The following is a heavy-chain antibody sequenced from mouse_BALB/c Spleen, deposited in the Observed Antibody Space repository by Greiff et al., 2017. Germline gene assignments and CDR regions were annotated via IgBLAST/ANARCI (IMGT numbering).Heavy chain of an antibody. V-gene: IGHV1-18*01. CDR3: ARSDYGNYGAMDY. Sequence: EVQLQQSGPELVKPGASVKLPCKASGYTFTDYNMDWVKQSHGKSLEWIGDINPNNGGTIYNQKFKGKATLTVDKSSSTAYMELRSLTSEDTAVYYCARSDYGNYGAMDYWGQGTSVTVSS. D-gene: IGHD2-1*01. CDR1: GYTFTDYN. J-gene: IGHJ4*01. CDR2: INPNNGGT.